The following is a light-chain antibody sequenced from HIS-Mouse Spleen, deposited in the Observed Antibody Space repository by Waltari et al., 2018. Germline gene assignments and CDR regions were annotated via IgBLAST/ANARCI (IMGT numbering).Light chain of an antibody. CDR2: DVS. CDR3: SSYTSSSTLV. CDR1: RSDVGGYTY. J-gene: IGLJ2*01. Sequence: QSALTQPASVSGSPGQSITISCTGTRSDVGGYTYVSWYQQHPGQAPKLMIYDVSNRPSGVSNRFSGSKSGNTASLTISGLQAEDEADYYCSSYTSSSTLVFGGGTKLTVL. V-gene: IGLV2-14*03.